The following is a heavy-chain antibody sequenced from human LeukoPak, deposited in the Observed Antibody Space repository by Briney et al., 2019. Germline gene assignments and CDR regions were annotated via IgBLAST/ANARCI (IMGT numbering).Heavy chain of an antibody. J-gene: IGHJ4*02. CDR1: GFTFSSYS. D-gene: IGHD2-15*01. CDR2: ISSSSSYI. Sequence: KSGGSLRLSCAASGFTFSSYSMNWVRQAPGKGLEWVSSISSSSSYIYYADSVKGRFTISRDNAKNSLYLQMNSLRAEDTAVYYCARESAVVVAAIDYWGQGTLVTVSS. V-gene: IGHV3-21*01. CDR3: ARESAVVVAAIDY.